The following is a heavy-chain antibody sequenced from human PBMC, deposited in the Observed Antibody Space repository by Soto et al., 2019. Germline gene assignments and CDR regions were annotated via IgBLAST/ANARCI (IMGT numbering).Heavy chain of an antibody. Sequence: LRLSCAASGFTFSNAWMSWVRQPPGKGLEWVGRIKSKTDGGTTDYVAPVKGRFIISRDDSKNMVYLQMNSLKTEVTAMYYCTTGQVAGTRDYWGQGTLVTVSS. J-gene: IGHJ4*02. D-gene: IGHD6-19*01. V-gene: IGHV3-15*01. CDR1: GFTFSNAW. CDR3: TTGQVAGTRDY. CDR2: IKSKTDGGTT.